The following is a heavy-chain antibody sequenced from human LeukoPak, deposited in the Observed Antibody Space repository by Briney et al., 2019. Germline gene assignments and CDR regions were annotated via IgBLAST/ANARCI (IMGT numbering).Heavy chain of an antibody. V-gene: IGHV1-18*01. CDR1: GYTFTRYA. J-gene: IGHJ4*02. D-gene: IGHD3-10*01. CDR3: ARGQSNRLLWVGESLSNINPFDY. Sequence: RASVKVSCKASGYTFTRYAISWVRQAPGQGLEWMGWISGYNGYTKNAQKFHGRVTMTTDTSTSTANMELRSLRSDDTAVYYCARGQSNRLLWVGESLSNINPFDYWGQGTLVTVSS. CDR2: ISGYNGYT.